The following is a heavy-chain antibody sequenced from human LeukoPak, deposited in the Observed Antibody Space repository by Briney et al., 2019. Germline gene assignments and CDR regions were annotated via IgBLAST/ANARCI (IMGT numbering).Heavy chain of an antibody. Sequence: SETLSLTCTVSGGSISSYYWSWIRQPPGKGLEWVGYIYYSGSTNYNPSLKSRVTISVDTSKDQFSLKLSSVTAADTAVYYCARYSSSWYGYYYYYMGVWGKGTTVTVSS. D-gene: IGHD6-13*01. V-gene: IGHV4-59*01. CDR1: GGSISSYY. CDR2: IYYSGST. J-gene: IGHJ6*03. CDR3: ARYSSSWYGYYYYYMGV.